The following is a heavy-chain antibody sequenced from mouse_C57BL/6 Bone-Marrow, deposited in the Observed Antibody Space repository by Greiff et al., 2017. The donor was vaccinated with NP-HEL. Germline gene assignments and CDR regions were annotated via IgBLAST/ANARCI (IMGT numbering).Heavy chain of an antibody. D-gene: IGHD2-4*01. CDR1: GFSLTSYG. V-gene: IGHV2-4*01. Sequence: QVQLKQSGPGLVQPSQSLSITCTVSGFSLTSYGVHWVRQPPGKGLEWLGGIWSGGSTDYNAAFLSRRSISKDNPTSQAFLIMNSLQADDTAIYYCAKNSGDYDVYFDYWGQGTTLTVSS. CDR2: IWSGGST. J-gene: IGHJ2*01. CDR3: AKNSGDYDVYFDY.